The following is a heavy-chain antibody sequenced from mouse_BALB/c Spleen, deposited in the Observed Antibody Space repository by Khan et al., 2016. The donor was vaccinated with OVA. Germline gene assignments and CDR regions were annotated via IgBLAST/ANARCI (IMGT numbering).Heavy chain of an antibody. D-gene: IGHD3-3*01. Sequence: EVELVESGGGLVKPGGSLKLSCAASGFTFSDYYMYWVRQTPEKRLEWVATISDGGSYTYYPDSVKGQFTISRDNAKNNLYLQMSSLKSEDTAMYYGARDREVLMDYWGQGTAVTVAS. V-gene: IGHV5-4*02. CDR2: ISDGGSYT. J-gene: IGHJ4*01. CDR1: GFTFSDYY. CDR3: ARDREVLMDY.